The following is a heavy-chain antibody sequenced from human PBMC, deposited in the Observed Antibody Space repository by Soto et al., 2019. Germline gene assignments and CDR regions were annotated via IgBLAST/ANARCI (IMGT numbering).Heavy chain of an antibody. D-gene: IGHD3-22*01. J-gene: IGHJ4*02. CDR3: ARGQRENYYDSSGYSQGGY. V-gene: IGHV1-18*01. CDR1: GYTFTSYG. Sequence: QVQLVQSGAEVKKPGASVKVSCKASGYTFTSYGISWVRQAPGQGLEWMGWISAYNGNTNYAQKLQGRVTMTTDTTTSTAYMELRRLRCDDTAVYYCARGQRENYYDSSGYSQGGYWGKGTLVTVSS. CDR2: ISAYNGNT.